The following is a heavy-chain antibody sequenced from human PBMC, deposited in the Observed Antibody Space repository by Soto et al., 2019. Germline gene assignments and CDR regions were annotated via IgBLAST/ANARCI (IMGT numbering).Heavy chain of an antibody. CDR3: ARDGQTYYDILTGYYAPYYYYGMDV. CDR1: GYTFTSYG. Sequence: GASVKVSCKASGYTFTSYGISWVRQAPGQGLEWMGWISAYNGNTNYAQKLQGRVTMTTDTSTSTAYMELRSLRSDDTAVYYCARDGQTYYDILTGYYAPYYYYGMDVWGQGTTVTVSS. V-gene: IGHV1-18*01. CDR2: ISAYNGNT. J-gene: IGHJ6*02. D-gene: IGHD3-9*01.